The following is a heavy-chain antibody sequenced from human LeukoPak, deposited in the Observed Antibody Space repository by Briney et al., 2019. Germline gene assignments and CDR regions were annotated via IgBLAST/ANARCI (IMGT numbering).Heavy chain of an antibody. J-gene: IGHJ4*02. D-gene: IGHD5-18*01. CDR3: ARLQLGASSRIDY. CDR2: IYYSGST. CDR1: GGSISSSSYY. Sequence: SETLSLTCTVSGGSISSSSYYWGWLRQPPGKGLEWLGSIYYSGSTYYNPSLKSRVTISVDTSKNQFSLKLSSVTAADTAVYYCARLQLGASSRIDYWGQGTLVTVSS. V-gene: IGHV4-39*01.